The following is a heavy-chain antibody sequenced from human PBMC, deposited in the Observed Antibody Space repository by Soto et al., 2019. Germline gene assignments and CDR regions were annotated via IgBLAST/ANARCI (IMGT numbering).Heavy chain of an antibody. CDR3: ARGRPRNSSSRPEYFQH. Sequence: ASVKVSCTASWYTFTSSGISGLRQAPGQGLEWMGGISAYNGNTNYAQKLQGTVTMTTDTSTSTAYMELRSLRSDDTAVYSCARGRPRNSSSRPEYFQHWAQGTRVTVSS. CDR2: ISAYNGNT. V-gene: IGHV1-18*04. D-gene: IGHD6-6*01. J-gene: IGHJ1*01. CDR1: WYTFTSSG.